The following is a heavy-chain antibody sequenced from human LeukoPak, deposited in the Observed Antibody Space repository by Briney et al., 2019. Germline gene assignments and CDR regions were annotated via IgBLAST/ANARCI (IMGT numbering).Heavy chain of an antibody. CDR2: IHHSGTT. CDR3: ARVGEQQLVRVKWFDP. D-gene: IGHD6-13*01. V-gene: IGHV4-39*07. Sequence: SETLSLTCIVSGASLRSNSYYWGWIRQPPGKELEWIGSIHHSGTTYYNPSLRGRVSISVDTSKNQFSLMVSSVTAADTAVYFCARVGEQQLVRVKWFDPWGPGALVTVSS. CDR1: GASLRSNSYY. J-gene: IGHJ5*02.